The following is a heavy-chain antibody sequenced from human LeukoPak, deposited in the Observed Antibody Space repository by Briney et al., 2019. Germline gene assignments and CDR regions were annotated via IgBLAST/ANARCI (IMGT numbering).Heavy chain of an antibody. CDR1: VDSTSTYF. CDR2: IYYTGTT. Sequence: SETLSLTCTISVDSTSTYFWSWIRHPPWKGLEWIGYIYYTGTTNYNPSLKSRVTISVDTSKNQFSLKLNSVTAADTAVYYCARHYGPWGQGTLVTVSS. D-gene: IGHD3-10*01. V-gene: IGHV4-59*08. CDR3: ARHYGP. J-gene: IGHJ5*02.